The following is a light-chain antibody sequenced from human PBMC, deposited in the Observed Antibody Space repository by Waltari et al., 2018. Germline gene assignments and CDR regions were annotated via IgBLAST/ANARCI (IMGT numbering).Light chain of an antibody. Sequence: QSALTQPASVSGSPGQSITISCMGTSSDVGGYNFVSWYQQHPGKAPKLMIYDVTKPPSGVSNRFSGSKSGTSASLAISGLRSEDEADYYCAAWDDSLSGPVFGGGTKLTVL. CDR3: AAWDDSLSGPV. J-gene: IGLJ2*01. CDR2: DVT. V-gene: IGLV2-14*03. CDR1: SSDVGGYNF.